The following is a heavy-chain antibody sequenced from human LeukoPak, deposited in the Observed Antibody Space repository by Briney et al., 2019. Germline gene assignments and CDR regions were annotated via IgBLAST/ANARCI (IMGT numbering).Heavy chain of an antibody. Sequence: PSETLSLTCIVSGFSISSGCFWGWIRQTPRKGLEWIGNIYQTGSTYYNLSLKSRVTISVDTSKNQFSLRLTSVTAADTAVYYCARVGSGYDWDYWGQGTLVTVSS. J-gene: IGHJ4*02. CDR2: IYQTGST. CDR3: ARVGSGYDWDY. D-gene: IGHD5-12*01. CDR1: GFSISSGCF. V-gene: IGHV4-38-2*02.